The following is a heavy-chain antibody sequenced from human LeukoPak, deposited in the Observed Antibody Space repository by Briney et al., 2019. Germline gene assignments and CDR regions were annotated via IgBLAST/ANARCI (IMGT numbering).Heavy chain of an antibody. D-gene: IGHD1-20*01. CDR3: ARADKWNSDN. Sequence: VSVKVSCKASGYTXTGYHIHWVRQAPGQGLEWMGWIDPSSGATNYAQKFQGRVTMTRDTSISTAYMELSRLRSDDTAVYYCARADKWNSDNWGQGTLVTVSS. V-gene: IGHV1-2*02. CDR1: GYTXTGYH. CDR2: IDPSSGAT. J-gene: IGHJ4*02.